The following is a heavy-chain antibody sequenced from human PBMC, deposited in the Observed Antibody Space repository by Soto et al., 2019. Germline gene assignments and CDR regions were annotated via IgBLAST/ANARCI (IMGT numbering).Heavy chain of an antibody. CDR2: IIPIFGTA. CDR3: ASNANCGGDCYSRNWFDP. Sequence: ASVKVSCKASGGTFSSYAISWVRQAPGQGLEWMGGIIPIFGTANYAQKFQGRVTITADKSTSTAYMELSSLRSEDTAVYYCASNANCGGDCYSRNWFDPWGQGTLVTV. J-gene: IGHJ5*02. CDR1: GGTFSSYA. V-gene: IGHV1-69*06. D-gene: IGHD2-21*02.